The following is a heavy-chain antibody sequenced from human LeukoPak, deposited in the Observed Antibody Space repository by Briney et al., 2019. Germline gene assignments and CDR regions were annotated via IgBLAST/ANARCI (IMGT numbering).Heavy chain of an antibody. CDR1: GFTFSSYA. D-gene: IGHD2-8*01. Sequence: GGSLRLSCAASGFTFSSYAMSWVRQAPGKGLEWVSAITDSGGTTYYADSVKGRCTISRDNSKNTLYLQMNSLRAEDTAVYYCARGLIRAPDGLDIWGQGTVVTVSS. CDR2: ITDSGGTT. CDR3: ARGLIRAPDGLDI. V-gene: IGHV3-23*01. J-gene: IGHJ3*02.